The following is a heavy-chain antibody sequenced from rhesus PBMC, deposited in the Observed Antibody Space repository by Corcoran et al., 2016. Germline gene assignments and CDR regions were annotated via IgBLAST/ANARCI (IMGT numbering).Heavy chain of an antibody. CDR2: IYGKSANT. Sequence: QVQLQESGPGLVKPSETLSLTCAVSGGSISDSYYWNWIRQPPGKGLAWFGNIYGKSANTHHTPTPTSRVTRSKDTSHIQCFLELGAVAAPGPAVYYRAGDGRTYCRSFPLWGQGVLVPVSS. D-gene: IGHD1-44*02. J-gene: IGHJ5-2*01. V-gene: IGHV4S9*01. CDR3: AGDGRTYCRSFPL. CDR1: GGSISDSYY.